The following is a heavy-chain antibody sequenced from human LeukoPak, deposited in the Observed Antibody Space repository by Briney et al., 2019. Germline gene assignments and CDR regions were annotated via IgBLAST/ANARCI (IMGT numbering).Heavy chain of an antibody. CDR1: GGSISSYY. D-gene: IGHD6-19*01. J-gene: IGHJ6*03. CDR3: ARDTGIAVAGTEYYYYYMDV. Sequence: PSETLSLTCTVSGGSISSYYWSWIRQPPGKGLEWIGYIYYSGSTNYNPSLKSRVTISVDTSKNQFSLKLSSVTAADTAVYYCARDTGIAVAGTEYYYYYMDVWGKGTTVTVSS. V-gene: IGHV4-59*01. CDR2: IYYSGST.